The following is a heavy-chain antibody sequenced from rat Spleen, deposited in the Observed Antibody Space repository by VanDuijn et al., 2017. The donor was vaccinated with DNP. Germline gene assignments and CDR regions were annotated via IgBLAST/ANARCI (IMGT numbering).Heavy chain of an antibody. CDR2: IFTSGGST. V-gene: IGHV5-46*01. Sequence: EVQLVESGGGLVQPGRSMKLSCAASGFTFSSFPMAWVRQAPTKGLEWVAAIFTSGGSTYYRDSVKGRFTISRDNGGSTLYLQMDSLRSEDTATYYCAREQHFHFDYWGQGVMVTVSS. D-gene: IGHD1-10*01. CDR3: AREQHFHFDY. CDR1: GFTFSSFP. J-gene: IGHJ2*01.